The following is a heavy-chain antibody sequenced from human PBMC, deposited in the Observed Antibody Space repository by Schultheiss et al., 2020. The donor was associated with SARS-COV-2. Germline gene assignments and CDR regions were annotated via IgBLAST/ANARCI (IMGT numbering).Heavy chain of an antibody. V-gene: IGHV3-15*07. Sequence: GGSLRLSCAASGFTFSNAWMNWVRQAPGKGLEWVGRIKSKTDGGTTDYAAPVKGRFTISRDDSKNTAYLQMDSLKAEDTAVYYCTSSRRAYCSGGKCHTDYFYYAMDAWGQGTTVTVSS. CDR2: IKSKTDGGTT. CDR3: TSSRRAYCSGGKCHTDYFYYAMDA. CDR1: GFTFSNAW. D-gene: IGHD2-15*01. J-gene: IGHJ6*01.